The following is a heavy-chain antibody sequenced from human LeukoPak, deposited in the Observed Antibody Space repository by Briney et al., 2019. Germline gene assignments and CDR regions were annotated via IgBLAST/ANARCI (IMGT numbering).Heavy chain of an antibody. D-gene: IGHD4-17*01. CDR2: ISYDGSNK. CDR3: ARVDGDYGPFDY. CDR1: GFTFSSYA. V-gene: IGHV3-30*04. J-gene: IGHJ4*02. Sequence: TGGSLRLSCAASGFTFSSYAMHWVRQAPGKGLEWVAVISYDGSNKYYADSVKGRFTISRDTSKNTLYVQMNSLRAEDTAVYYCARVDGDYGPFDYWGQGNLVTVSS.